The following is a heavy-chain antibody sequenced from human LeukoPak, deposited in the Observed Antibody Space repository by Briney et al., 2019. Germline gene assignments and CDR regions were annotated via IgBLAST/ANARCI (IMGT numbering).Heavy chain of an antibody. CDR1: GFTFSSYE. CDR2: ISSSGSTI. J-gene: IGHJ6*03. Sequence: GGSLRLSCAASGFTFSSYEMNWVRQAPGKGLEWVSYISSSGSTIYYADSVEGRFTISRDNAKNSLYPQMNSLRAEDTAVYYCARKRGYFYYMDVWGKGTTVTVSS. CDR3: ARKRGYFYYMDV. V-gene: IGHV3-48*03.